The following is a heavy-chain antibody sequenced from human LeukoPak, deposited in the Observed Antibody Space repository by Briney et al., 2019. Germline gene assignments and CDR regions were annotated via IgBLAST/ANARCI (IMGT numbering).Heavy chain of an antibody. J-gene: IGHJ4*02. CDR3: AKDLRPSTMIVVVYFDY. CDR2: IRYDGSNK. D-gene: IGHD3-22*01. CDR1: GFTFSSYG. V-gene: IGHV3-30*02. Sequence: GGSLRLSCAASGFTFSSYGMHWVRQAPGKGLEWVALIRYDGSNKYYADSVKGRFTISRDNSKNTLYLQMNSLRAEDTAVYYCAKDLRPSTMIVVVYFDYWGQGTLVTVSS.